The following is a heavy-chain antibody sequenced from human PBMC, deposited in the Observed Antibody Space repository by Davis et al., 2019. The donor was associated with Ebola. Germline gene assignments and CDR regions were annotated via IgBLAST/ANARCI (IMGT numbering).Heavy chain of an antibody. Sequence: PGGSLRLSCAASGFTFSSYWMSWVRQAPGKGLEWVASIKQDGSEKYYVDSVKGRFTISRDNAKNSLYLQMNSLRAEDTAVYYCARDSPLYDVWSGGYYYGMDVWGQGTTVTVSS. V-gene: IGHV3-7*03. J-gene: IGHJ6*02. CDR1: GFTFSSYW. CDR2: IKQDGSEK. D-gene: IGHD3-3*01. CDR3: ARDSPLYDVWSGGYYYGMDV.